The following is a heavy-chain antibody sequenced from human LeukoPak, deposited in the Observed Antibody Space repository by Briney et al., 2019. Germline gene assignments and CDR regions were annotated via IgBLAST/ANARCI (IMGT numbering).Heavy chain of an antibody. J-gene: IGHJ4*02. CDR2: INPNSGGT. Sequence: GASVKVSCKASGYTFTGYYMHWVRQAPGQGLEWMGWINPNSGGTNYAQKFQGRVTMTRDTSISTAYMELSRLRSDDTAVYYCARDRGYSSGWYSYWGQGTLVTVSS. CDR3: ARDRGYSSGWYSY. CDR1: GYTFTGYY. V-gene: IGHV1-2*02. D-gene: IGHD6-19*01.